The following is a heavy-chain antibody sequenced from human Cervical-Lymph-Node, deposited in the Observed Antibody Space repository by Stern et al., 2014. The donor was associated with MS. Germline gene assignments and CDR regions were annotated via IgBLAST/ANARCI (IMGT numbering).Heavy chain of an antibody. V-gene: IGHV5-51*01. D-gene: IGHD3-22*01. Sequence: VQLVESGAEVKKPGESLKISCKTSGYSFSNFWIGWVRQKPGKGLEWMGIIYPEDSDTTYSPSFQGHVTISADESISTAYLQWRSLKASDTAMYYCVRRRDNDSYDTFDIWGQGTMLIVSS. J-gene: IGHJ3*02. CDR3: VRRRDNDSYDTFDI. CDR2: IYPEDSDT. CDR1: GYSFSNFW.